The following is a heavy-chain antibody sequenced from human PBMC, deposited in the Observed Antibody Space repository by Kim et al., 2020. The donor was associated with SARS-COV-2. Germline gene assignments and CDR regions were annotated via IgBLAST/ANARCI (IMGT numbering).Heavy chain of an antibody. CDR3: ARFRAPDYYYGMDV. J-gene: IGHJ6*02. Sequence: ADSVKGRFTISRDNAKNSLYLQMNSLRAEDTAVYYCARFRAPDYYYGMDVWGQGTTVTVSS. V-gene: IGHV3-48*03.